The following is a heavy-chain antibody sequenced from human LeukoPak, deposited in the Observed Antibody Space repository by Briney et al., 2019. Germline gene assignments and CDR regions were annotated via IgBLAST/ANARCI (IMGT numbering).Heavy chain of an antibody. D-gene: IGHD3-10*01. V-gene: IGHV4-59*01. CDR1: GGSISSYY. CDR2: IYYSGST. J-gene: IGHJ6*03. Sequence: SETLSLTCTVSGGSISSYYWSWIRQPPGKGLEWIGYIYYSGSTNYNPSLKSRVTISVETPKTLFSLKLSSVTALDTAVYYCARVGVGETSDYYYYYMDVWGHGTTVTVSS. CDR3: ARVGVGETSDYYYYYMDV.